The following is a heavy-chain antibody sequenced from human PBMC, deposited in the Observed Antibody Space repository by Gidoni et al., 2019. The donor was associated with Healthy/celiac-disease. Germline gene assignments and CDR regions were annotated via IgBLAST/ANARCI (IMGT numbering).Heavy chain of an antibody. D-gene: IGHD1-1*01. Sequence: EVQLLESGGGLVQPGGSLRLSCAASVFTFSSSAMSWVRQAPGTWLEWVSAISGSGGSTYYADSVKGRFTISRDNSKNTLYLQMNSLRAEDTAVYYCAKDGRHMDYKGHIDYWGQGTLVTVSS. CDR2: ISGSGGST. CDR1: VFTFSSSA. CDR3: AKDGRHMDYKGHIDY. J-gene: IGHJ4*02. V-gene: IGHV3-23*01.